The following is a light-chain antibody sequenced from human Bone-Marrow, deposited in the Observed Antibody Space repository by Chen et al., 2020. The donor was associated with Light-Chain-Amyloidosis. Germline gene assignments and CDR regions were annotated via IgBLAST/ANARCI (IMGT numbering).Light chain of an antibody. J-gene: IGKJ4*01. Sequence: DIEMIPSPSSLSASVGDRVTITGRASQGISNNLAWYQHKLGKAPKLLVYAVSRLESGVPSRFSGSGSGRDYTLTIDSLQPEDFATYYCQQYYSSPPSLTFGGGTKVEIK. CDR2: AVS. CDR1: QGISNN. V-gene: IGKV1-NL1*01. CDR3: QQYYSSPPSLT.